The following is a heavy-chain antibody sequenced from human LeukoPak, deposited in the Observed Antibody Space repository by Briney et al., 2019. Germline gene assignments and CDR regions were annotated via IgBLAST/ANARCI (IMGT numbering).Heavy chain of an antibody. V-gene: IGHV3-30*02. Sequence: GGSLRLSCAASGFTFSNYGMHWVRQAPGKGLEWVAVILYDGINKNYADSVKGRFTISRDNSKNTLYLQMNRLRDEDTALYYCAKYRDYHFDFWGQGTLVTVSS. CDR1: GFTFSNYG. D-gene: IGHD4-17*01. CDR3: AKYRDYHFDF. J-gene: IGHJ4*02. CDR2: ILYDGINK.